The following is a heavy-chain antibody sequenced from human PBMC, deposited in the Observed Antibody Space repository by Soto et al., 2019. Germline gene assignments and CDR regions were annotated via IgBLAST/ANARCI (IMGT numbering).Heavy chain of an antibody. CDR2: INHSGTT. Sequence: ETLSLTCAVYGGSFSGYYWGWIRQPPGKGLEWIGEINHSGTTNYNPSLKSRVTISVDTSKNQFSLKLSSVTAADTAVYYCARGDIGSGYGESLGWGQGTLVTVSS. CDR1: GGSFSGYY. CDR3: ARGDIGSGYGESLG. V-gene: IGHV4-34*01. D-gene: IGHD5-12*01. J-gene: IGHJ4*02.